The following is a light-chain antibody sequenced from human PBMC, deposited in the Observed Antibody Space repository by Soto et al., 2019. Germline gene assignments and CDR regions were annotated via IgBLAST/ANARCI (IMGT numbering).Light chain of an antibody. CDR2: AAS. V-gene: IGKV1-39*01. CDR3: QQSYSTPQT. J-gene: IGKJ1*01. CDR1: QSISSY. Sequence: DIQMTQSPSSLSASVGDRVTITCRASQSISSYLNWYQQKPGKAHKLLIYAASSLQSGVPSRFSGSGSGTDFTLTIRSLQPEDFATYYCQQSYSTPQTFGQGTKVDIK.